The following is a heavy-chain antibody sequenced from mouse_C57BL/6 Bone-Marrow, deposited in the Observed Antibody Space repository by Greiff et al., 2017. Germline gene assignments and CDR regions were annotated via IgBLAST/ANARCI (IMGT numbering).Heavy chain of an antibody. V-gene: IGHV3-8*01. J-gene: IGHJ4*01. CDR1: GYSITSDY. Sequence: EVQGVESGPGLAKPSQTLSLTCSVTGYSITSDYWHWIRKFPGNKLEYMGYISYSGSTYYNPSLKSRISITRDTSKNQYYLQLNSGTTEDTATYNCARKGGYRYYAMDYWGQGTSVTVSS. CDR2: ISYSGST. D-gene: IGHD2-2*01. CDR3: ARKGGYRYYAMDY.